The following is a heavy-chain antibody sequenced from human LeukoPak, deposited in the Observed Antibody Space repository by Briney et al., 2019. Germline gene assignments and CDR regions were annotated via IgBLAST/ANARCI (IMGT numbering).Heavy chain of an antibody. CDR2: IYHSGST. J-gene: IGHJ6*03. Sequence: PSETLSLTCTVSGGSISSSNWWSWVRQPPGKGLAWIGEIYHSGSTNYNPSLKSRVTISVDTSKNQFSLKLSSVTAADTAVYYCARLRGGSDYYYYYMDVWGKGTTVTVSS. CDR1: GGSISSSNW. V-gene: IGHV4-4*02. D-gene: IGHD5-12*01. CDR3: ARLRGGSDYYYYYMDV.